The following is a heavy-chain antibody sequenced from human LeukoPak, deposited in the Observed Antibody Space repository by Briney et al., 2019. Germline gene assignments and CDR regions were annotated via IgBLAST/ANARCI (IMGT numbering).Heavy chain of an antibody. CDR2: INHSGST. J-gene: IGHJ4*02. CDR3: ARGSGY. Sequence: SETLSLTCAVYGGSFSGYYWSWIRQPPGKGLEWIGEINHSGSTNYNPSLKSRFTISVDTSKNQFSLKLSSVTAADTAVYYCARGSGYWGQGTLVTVSS. V-gene: IGHV4-34*01. D-gene: IGHD3-10*01. CDR1: GGSFSGYY.